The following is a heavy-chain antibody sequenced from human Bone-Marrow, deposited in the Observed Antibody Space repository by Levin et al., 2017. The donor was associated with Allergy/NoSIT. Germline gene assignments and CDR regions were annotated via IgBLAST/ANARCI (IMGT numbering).Heavy chain of an antibody. CDR1: GYSFTHYA. D-gene: IGHD5-12*01. J-gene: IGHJ5*02. CDR3: ASEVIPRGSSRQWLPLDWFDP. V-gene: IGHV1-3*01. CDR2: INPVNGNT. Sequence: WASVKVSCKASGYSFTHYAIHWVRQAPGQRLEWMGWINPVNGNTKYSQNFQGRVTITKDTSASTVYVELSSLRSEDTAVYYCASEVIPRGSSRQWLPLDWFDPWGQGTLVTVSS.